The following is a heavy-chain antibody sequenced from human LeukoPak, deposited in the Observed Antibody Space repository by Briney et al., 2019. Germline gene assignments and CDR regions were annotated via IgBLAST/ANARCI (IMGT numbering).Heavy chain of an antibody. V-gene: IGHV3-66*01. J-gene: IGHJ4*02. CDR1: GFTVSSNY. CDR2: IYSGGST. CDR3: AKDRYYYGSGSPIYFDY. Sequence: PGGSLRLSCAASGFTVSSNYMNWVRQAPGKGLEWVSAIYSGGSTYYADSVKGRFTISRDNSKNTLYLQMHSLRAEDTAVYYCAKDRYYYGSGSPIYFDYWGQGTLVTVSS. D-gene: IGHD3-10*01.